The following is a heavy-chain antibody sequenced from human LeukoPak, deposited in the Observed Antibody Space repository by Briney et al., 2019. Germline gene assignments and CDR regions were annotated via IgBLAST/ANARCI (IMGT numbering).Heavy chain of an antibody. V-gene: IGHV4-59*01. D-gene: IGHD3-22*01. Sequence: SETLSLTFAVSGGSISTYYWNWIRQPPGKGLEGIGDIYYSGNANDNPSLKSRVTISVDTSKNQFSLNLTSVPAADTAVYYCARAAYYYDTMGETWGQGILVTVSS. CDR2: IYYSGNA. CDR1: GGSISTYY. CDR3: ARAAYYYDTMGET. J-gene: IGHJ4*02.